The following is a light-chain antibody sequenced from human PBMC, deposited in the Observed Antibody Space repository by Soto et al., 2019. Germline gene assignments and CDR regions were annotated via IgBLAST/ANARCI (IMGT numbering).Light chain of an antibody. J-gene: IGLJ1*01. CDR2: DVS. CDR3: SSYTSSSYTSSSTPYV. Sequence: QSALTQPASVSGSPGQSITISCTGTSNDVGGYNYVSWYQQYPGKAPKLMIYDVSNRPLGVSNRFSGSKSGNTASLTISGLQAEDEADYYCSSYTSSSYTSSSTPYVFGTGTKLTVL. V-gene: IGLV2-14*01. CDR1: SNDVGGYNY.